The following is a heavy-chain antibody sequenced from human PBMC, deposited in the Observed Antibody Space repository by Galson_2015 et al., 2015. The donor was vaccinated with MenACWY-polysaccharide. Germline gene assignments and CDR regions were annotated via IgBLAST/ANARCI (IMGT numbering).Heavy chain of an antibody. CDR3: TKAGAKYCRGSSCYFNWFDP. D-gene: IGHD2-15*01. V-gene: IGHV3-74*01. CDR1: GFSFSTYW. Sequence: SLRLSCAASGFSFSTYWMHWVRHAPGKGLVWVSRINADGSATDYADSVRGRFTISRDNAMNTLYLEMNSLRAEDTAVYYCTKAGAKYCRGSSCYFNWFDPWGQGTLVTVSS. CDR2: INADGSAT. J-gene: IGHJ5*02.